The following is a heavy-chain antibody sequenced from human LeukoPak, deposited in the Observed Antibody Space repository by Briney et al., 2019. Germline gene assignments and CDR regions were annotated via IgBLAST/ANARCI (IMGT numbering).Heavy chain of an antibody. V-gene: IGHV4-59*01. CDR3: ARGVSLLWFGDVRWFDP. CDR1: GGSISSYY. CDR2: IYYSGST. D-gene: IGHD3-10*01. J-gene: IGHJ5*02. Sequence: SETLSLTCTVSGGSISSYYWSWIRQPPGKGLEWIGYIYYSGSTNYNPSLKSRVTISVDTSKNQFSLKLSSVTAADPAVYYCARGVSLLWFGDVRWFDPWGQGTLVTVSS.